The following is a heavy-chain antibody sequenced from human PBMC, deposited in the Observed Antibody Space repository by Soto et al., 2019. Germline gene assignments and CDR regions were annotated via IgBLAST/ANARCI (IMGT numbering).Heavy chain of an antibody. D-gene: IGHD4-17*01. V-gene: IGHV4-4*07. CDR1: GGSISKFY. CDR2: VYATGTS. Sequence: QVQVQESGPGLVKPSETLSLTCSVSGGSISKFYWSWIRKTAGKGLEWMGRVYATGTSYYNPSLRSRIAMSVDISKKTFSLRLRSLTAADTGVYYCVRDGSKTLRDCFDPWGQGILVTVSS. CDR3: VRDGSKTLRDCFDP. J-gene: IGHJ5*02.